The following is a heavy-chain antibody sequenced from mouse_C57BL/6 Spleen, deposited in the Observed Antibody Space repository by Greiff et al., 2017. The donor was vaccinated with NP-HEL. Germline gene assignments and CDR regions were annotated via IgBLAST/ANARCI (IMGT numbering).Heavy chain of an antibody. V-gene: IGHV1-69*01. CDR1: GYTFTSYW. J-gene: IGHJ3*01. D-gene: IGHD3-3*01. CDR3: ARGGDSQAY. Sequence: QVQLQQPGAELVMPGASVKLSCKASGYTFTSYWMHWVKQRPGQGLEWIGEIDPSDSYTNYNQNFKGQSTLTVDKSSSTAYMQLSSLTSEDSAVYYCARGGDSQAYWGQGTLVTVSA. CDR2: IDPSDSYT.